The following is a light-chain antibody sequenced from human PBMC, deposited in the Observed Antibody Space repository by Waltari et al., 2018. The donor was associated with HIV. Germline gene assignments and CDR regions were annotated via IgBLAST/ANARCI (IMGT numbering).Light chain of an antibody. CDR1: SSNIGTNH. Sequence: QSVLTQPPSASGTPGQRVTSSCSGSSSNIGTNHLYWYQQLPGTAPKLLIYTNNQRPSGVPDRFSGSKSGTSASLAISGLQSDDEADYYCAAWDDSLNGNVFGPGTKVTVL. CDR3: AAWDDSLNGNV. CDR2: TNN. V-gene: IGLV1-44*01. J-gene: IGLJ1*01.